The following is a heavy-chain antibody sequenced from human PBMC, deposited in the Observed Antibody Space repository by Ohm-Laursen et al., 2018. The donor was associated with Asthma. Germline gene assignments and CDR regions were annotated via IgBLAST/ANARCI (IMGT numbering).Heavy chain of an antibody. CDR2: ISGRGDNT. D-gene: IGHD3-22*01. J-gene: IGHJ5*02. Sequence: SLRLSCAASEFTFSSYAMSWVRQAAGKGLEWVSTISGRGDNTYYADSVKGRFTISRDNSKNTLYLQMNSLRAEDTAVYYCAKDTKGYYDTSVSWGQGTLVTVSS. CDR1: EFTFSSYA. V-gene: IGHV3-23*01. CDR3: AKDTKGYYDTSVS.